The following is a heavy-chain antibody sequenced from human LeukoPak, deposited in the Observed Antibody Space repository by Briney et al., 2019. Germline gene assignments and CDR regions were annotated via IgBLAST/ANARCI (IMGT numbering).Heavy chain of an antibody. CDR1: GFTFSSYW. Sequence: GGSLRLSCAVSGFTFSSYWMNWVRQAPGKGLEWVASIKQDGGEKSYVDSVKGRLTISRDNAKNSLYLQMSSLKAEDTAVYYCARDGTAAGLYFDLWGQGTLVTVSS. V-gene: IGHV3-7*01. D-gene: IGHD6-13*01. J-gene: IGHJ4*01. CDR3: ARDGTAAGLYFDL. CDR2: IKQDGGEK.